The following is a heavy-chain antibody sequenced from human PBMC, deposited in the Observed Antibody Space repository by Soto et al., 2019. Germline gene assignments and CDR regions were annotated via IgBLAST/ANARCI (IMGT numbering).Heavy chain of an antibody. V-gene: IGHV5-51*01. D-gene: IGHD3-22*01. Sequence: GESLKISCKGSGHIFSNYWIGWVRQMPGKGLEWIVIIYPGDSDTRYSPSFQGQVTITVDKSINTAYLQWSRLKASDTAIYYCSRQRLWGTSGYYYFENGGQGTLVTVYS. CDR3: SRQRLWGTSGYYYFEN. CDR2: IYPGDSDT. J-gene: IGHJ4*02. CDR1: GHIFSNYW.